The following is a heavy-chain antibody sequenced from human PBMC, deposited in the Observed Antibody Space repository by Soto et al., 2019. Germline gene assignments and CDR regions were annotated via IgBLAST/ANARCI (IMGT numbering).Heavy chain of an antibody. CDR2: ISCCGGSA. J-gene: IGHJ4*02. CDR1: GFNFKKFA. CDR3: AKADGQQWLIPHLDN. Sequence: EVQLLESGGGVVQPGGSLRLSCVASGFNFKKFARAWVRPAAGEGLEWVSGISCCGGSASYADSVKGRFSIARDDSKNTVSLQLNSLRVEDTAQYYCAKADGQQWLIPHLDNWGQGTLVTVS. V-gene: IGHV3-23*01. D-gene: IGHD6-19*01.